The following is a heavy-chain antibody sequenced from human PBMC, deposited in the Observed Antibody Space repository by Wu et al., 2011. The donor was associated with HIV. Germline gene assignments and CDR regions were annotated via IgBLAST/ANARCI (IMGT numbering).Heavy chain of an antibody. CDR3: ARGPRDILTGISSQFHLDV. Sequence: QVQLVQSGAEVKKPGSSVRVSCKASGDTFNSYAFSWVRQAPGQGLEWMGGIIPIFGIPNYAKRFQGRVTITTDESTGRVDMRLSSLRSEDTAVYFCARGPRDILTGISSQFHLDVWGQGTTVTVSS. J-gene: IGHJ6*02. D-gene: IGHD3-9*01. V-gene: IGHV1-69*05. CDR1: GDTFNSYA. CDR2: IIPIFGIP.